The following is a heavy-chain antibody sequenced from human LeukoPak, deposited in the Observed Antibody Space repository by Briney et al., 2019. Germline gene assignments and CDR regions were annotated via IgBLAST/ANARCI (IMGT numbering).Heavy chain of an antibody. CDR2: INPNTGGR. CDR1: GYTSTGLH. Sequence: GASVKVSCKASGYTSTGLHLHWVRQAPGQGLEWMGEINPNTGGRKYAQKFQGRVSMTRDTSITTAYMELNTLRSDDTAVYYCARIPAYSAWETWFDPWGQGTPVTVSS. D-gene: IGHD6-19*01. CDR3: ARIPAYSAWETWFDP. V-gene: IGHV1-2*02. J-gene: IGHJ5*02.